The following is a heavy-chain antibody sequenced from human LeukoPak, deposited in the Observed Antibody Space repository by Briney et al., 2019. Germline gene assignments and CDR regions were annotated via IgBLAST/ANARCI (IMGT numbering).Heavy chain of an antibody. J-gene: IGHJ4*02. V-gene: IGHV3-23*01. CDR2: ISGSGGST. CDR3: AKAVSNHYYGSGSYYMPFDY. D-gene: IGHD3-10*01. CDR1: GFTFSSYP. Sequence: GGSLRLSCAASGFTFSSYPMSWVRQAPGKGLEWVSAISGSGGSTYYADSVKGRFTISRDNSKNTLYLQMNSLRAEDTAVYYCAKAVSNHYYGSGSYYMPFDYWGQGTLVTVSS.